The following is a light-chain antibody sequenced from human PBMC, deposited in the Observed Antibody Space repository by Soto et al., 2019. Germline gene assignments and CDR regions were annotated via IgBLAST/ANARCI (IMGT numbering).Light chain of an antibody. CDR1: SSNIGDNY. V-gene: IGLV1-36*01. Sequence: QSVLTQPPSVSAAPRQRVTISCSGSSSNIGDNYINWYQQLPGKAPKLLIYHDDLLPAGVADRFSGSKSGTSASLAISDLQFEDEAYYYCVSWDGRRNGHVFGGGTKVTVL. CDR3: VSWDGRRNGHV. CDR2: HDD. J-gene: IGLJ3*02.